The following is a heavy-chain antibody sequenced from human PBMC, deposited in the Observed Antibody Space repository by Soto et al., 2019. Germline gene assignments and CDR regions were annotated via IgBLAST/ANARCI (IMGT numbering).Heavy chain of an antibody. J-gene: IGHJ6*02. V-gene: IGHV5-51*01. CDR3: ARHLWRGVAEGYYYGMDV. CDR2: IYPGDSDT. Sequence: ESLKSSCKGSGYIFTSYWICCFLQMPVKVLEWMGIIYPGDSDTRYSPSFQGQVTISADKSISTAYLQWSSLKASDTAMYYCARHLWRGVAEGYYYGMDVWGQGTTVTVSS. CDR1: GYIFTSYW. D-gene: IGHD3-10*01.